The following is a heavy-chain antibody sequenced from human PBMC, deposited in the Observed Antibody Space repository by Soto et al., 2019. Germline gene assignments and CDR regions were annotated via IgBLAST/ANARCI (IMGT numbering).Heavy chain of an antibody. CDR3: ARDVGLQYDTGYSDFWTGKNNWFDP. J-gene: IGHJ5*02. CDR2: PYYSGST. V-gene: IGHV4-59*11. CDR1: AGSISIQY. Sequence: ASETLCFTCTLSAGSISIQYWSWLRQPPGKGLDRIGYPYYSGSTNYNPSLKSRVTISIDTSRNQFSLELRSVTAADTAVYYCARDVGLQYDTGYSDFWTGKNNWFDPWGQGTLVTGSS. D-gene: IGHD3-3*01.